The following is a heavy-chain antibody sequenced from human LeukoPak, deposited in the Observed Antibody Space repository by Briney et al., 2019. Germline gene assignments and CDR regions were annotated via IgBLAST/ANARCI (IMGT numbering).Heavy chain of an antibody. Sequence: GGSLRLSCAASGFTFSSYSMNWVRQAPGKGLEWVSSISSSSSYICYADSVKGRFTISRDNAKNSLYLQMNSLRAEDTAVYYCARFLDYYYDAFDIWGQGTMVTVSS. CDR1: GFTFSSYS. D-gene: IGHD3-22*01. CDR2: ISSSSSYI. V-gene: IGHV3-21*01. J-gene: IGHJ3*02. CDR3: ARFLDYYYDAFDI.